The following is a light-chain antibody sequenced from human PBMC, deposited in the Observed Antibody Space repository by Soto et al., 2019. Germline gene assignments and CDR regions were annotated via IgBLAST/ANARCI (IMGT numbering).Light chain of an antibody. CDR3: SSYGGSNNLV. CDR1: SSDVGGYNY. J-gene: IGLJ2*01. V-gene: IGLV2-8*01. Sequence: QSALTQPPSASGSPGQSVTISCTGTSSDVGGYNYVSWYQQHPGKAPKLMFYEVSKRPSGVPDRFSGSKSGNTASLTVSGLQAEDEADYYCSSYGGSNNLVFGGGTKLTVL. CDR2: EVS.